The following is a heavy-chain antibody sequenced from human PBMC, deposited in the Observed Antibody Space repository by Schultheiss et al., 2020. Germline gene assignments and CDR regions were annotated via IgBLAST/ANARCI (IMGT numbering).Heavy chain of an antibody. CDR2: ISSSGSTI. D-gene: IGHD4-17*01. CDR1: GFTFSDYY. Sequence: GESLKISCAASGFTFSDYYMSWIRQAPGKGLEWVSYISSSGSTIYYADSVKGRFTISRDNAKNSLYLQMNSLRAEDTAVYYCARRPDYGDYGNWFDPWGQGTLVTVSS. J-gene: IGHJ5*02. V-gene: IGHV3-11*01. CDR3: ARRPDYGDYGNWFDP.